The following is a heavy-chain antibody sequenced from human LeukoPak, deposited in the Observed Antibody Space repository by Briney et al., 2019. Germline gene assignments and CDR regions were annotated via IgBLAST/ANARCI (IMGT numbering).Heavy chain of an antibody. CDR1: GFTFSDYY. J-gene: IGHJ4*02. D-gene: IGHD3-9*01. CDR3: SRVVQDVTGADY. V-gene: IGHV3-11*06. CDR2: IHSTSASI. Sequence: PGGSLRLSCAASGFTFSDYYMSWIRQAPGKGLEWLSYIHSTSASIHYADSVKGRFTISRDNAKNSLYLQMNSLRAEDTAVYYCSRVVQDVTGADYWGQGTLVIVSS.